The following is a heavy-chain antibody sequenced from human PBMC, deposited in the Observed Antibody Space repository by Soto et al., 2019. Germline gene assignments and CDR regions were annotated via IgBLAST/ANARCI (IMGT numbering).Heavy chain of an antibody. J-gene: IGHJ4*02. V-gene: IGHV3-30*18. D-gene: IGHD5-18*01. CDR3: AKDLRGYSYGFDY. Sequence: SRRLSCAASGFTFSSYGMHWVRQAPGKGLEWVAVISYDVSNKYYADSVKGRFTISRDNSKNTLYLQMNSLRAEDTAVYHCAKDLRGYSYGFDYWGQGTLVTVSS. CDR1: GFTFSSYG. CDR2: ISYDVSNK.